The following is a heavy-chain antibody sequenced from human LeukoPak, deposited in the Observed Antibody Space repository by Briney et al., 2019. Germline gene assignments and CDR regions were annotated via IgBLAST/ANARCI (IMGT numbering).Heavy chain of an antibody. Sequence: PSETLSLTCTVSGGSISSSSYYWGWIRQPPGKGLEWIGSIYYSGSTYYNPSLKSRITISLDMSKNQFSLILSSVTAADTAVYYCARDQGGYSYAYDYWGQGTLVTVSS. CDR2: IYYSGST. CDR1: GGSISSSSYY. J-gene: IGHJ4*02. V-gene: IGHV4-39*07. D-gene: IGHD5-18*01. CDR3: ARDQGGYSYAYDY.